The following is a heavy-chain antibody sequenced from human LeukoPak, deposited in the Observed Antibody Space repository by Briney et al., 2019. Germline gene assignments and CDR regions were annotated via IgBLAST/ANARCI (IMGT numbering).Heavy chain of an antibody. CDR3: CHSLSGRTGAFDI. CDR1: GDSVSSNSAA. Sequence: SQTLSLTCAISGDSVSSNSAAWNCIRQSPSRCLEWLGRTYYRSKWYNDYAVSVKSRITIHPDTSKHQFSLQLDSVTPEDTAVYYCCHSLSGRTGAFDIWGRGTVVTVSS. V-gene: IGHV6-1*01. D-gene: IGHD2-21*01. J-gene: IGHJ3*02. CDR2: TYYRSKWYN.